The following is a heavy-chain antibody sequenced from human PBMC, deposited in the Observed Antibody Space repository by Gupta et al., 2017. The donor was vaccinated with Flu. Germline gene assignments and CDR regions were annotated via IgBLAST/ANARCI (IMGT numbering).Heavy chain of an antibody. D-gene: IGHD3-16*01. Sequence: SNYAMTWRRQAPGKGLEWVSRSSSSDSTFYADSVKGRFTISRDNAKSTLYLQMNSLRAEDTAIYYCAKDSSDYVWGSYPDYWGQGTLVTVSS. V-gene: IGHV3-23*01. CDR1: SNYA. CDR2: SSSSDST. J-gene: IGHJ4*02. CDR3: AKDSSDYVWGSYPDY.